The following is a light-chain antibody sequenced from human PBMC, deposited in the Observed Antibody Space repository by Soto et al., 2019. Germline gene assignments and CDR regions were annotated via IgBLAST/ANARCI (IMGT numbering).Light chain of an antibody. V-gene: IGLV2-8*01. CDR1: SSDVGAYKY. CDR2: EVS. Sequence: QSALTQPPSASGSHGQSVTISCTGTSSDVGAYKYVSWYQQYPGKAPKLMIYEVSKRPSGGPDRFSGSKSGNTASLTVSGLQAEDESDYYCTSYVGSNIWVFGGGTQLTVL. CDR3: TSYVGSNIWV. J-gene: IGLJ3*02.